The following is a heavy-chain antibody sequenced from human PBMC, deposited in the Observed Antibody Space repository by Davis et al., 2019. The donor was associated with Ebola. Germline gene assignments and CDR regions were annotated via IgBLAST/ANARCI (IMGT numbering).Heavy chain of an antibody. CDR2: ISGSGGST. V-gene: IGHV3-23*01. CDR3: ARVGRDGYNWADY. D-gene: IGHD5-24*01. Sequence: LSLTCAASGFTFSSYAMSWVRQAPGKGLEWVSAISGSGGSTYYADSVKGRFTISRDNSKNTLYLQMNSLRAEDTAVYYCARVGRDGYNWADYWGQGTLVTVSS. CDR1: GFTFSSYA. J-gene: IGHJ4*02.